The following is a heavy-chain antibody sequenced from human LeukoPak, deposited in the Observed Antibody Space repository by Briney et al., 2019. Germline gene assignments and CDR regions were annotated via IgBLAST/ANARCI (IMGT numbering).Heavy chain of an antibody. D-gene: IGHD6-19*01. Sequence: MASETLSLTCAVSDDSFSSHYWTWIRQPPGKGLEWIGYISYIGSTNYNPSLKSRVTISIDTSKNQFSLKLSSVTAADTAVYYCARRRAGAWAGIDYWGQGTLVTVSS. CDR3: ARRRAGAWAGIDY. CDR1: DDSFSSHY. CDR2: ISYIGST. J-gene: IGHJ4*02. V-gene: IGHV4-59*11.